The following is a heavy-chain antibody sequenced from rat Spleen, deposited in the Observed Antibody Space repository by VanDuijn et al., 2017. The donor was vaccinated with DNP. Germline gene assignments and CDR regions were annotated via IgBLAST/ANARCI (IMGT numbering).Heavy chain of an antibody. J-gene: IGHJ3*01. Sequence: QVQLRQSGAEPAKPGSSVKISCKASGYTFTTYYITWIKETTGQGLEYIGYFNTGSGGTNYNEKFKGKATLTVDKSSSTAFMQLSSLTPDDSAVYYCARGSRVWFAYWGQGTLVTVSS. CDR3: ARGSRVWFAY. V-gene: IGHV1-43*01. CDR2: FNTGSGGT. D-gene: IGHD1-11*01. CDR1: GYTFTTYY.